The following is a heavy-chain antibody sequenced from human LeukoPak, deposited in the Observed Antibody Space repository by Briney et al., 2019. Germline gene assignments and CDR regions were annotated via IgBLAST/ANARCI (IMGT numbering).Heavy chain of an antibody. CDR1: GYTFTGYY. J-gene: IGHJ4*02. V-gene: IGHV1-2*02. D-gene: IGHD1-14*01. CDR3: AVHTTESCGGSEPYFDY. Sequence: GASVKVSCKASGYTFTGYYMHWVRQAPGQGLEWMGWINPNSGGTNYAQKFQGRVTMTRDTSISTAYMELSRLRSDDTAVYYCAVHTTESCGGSEPYFDYWGQGTLVTVSS. CDR2: INPNSGGT.